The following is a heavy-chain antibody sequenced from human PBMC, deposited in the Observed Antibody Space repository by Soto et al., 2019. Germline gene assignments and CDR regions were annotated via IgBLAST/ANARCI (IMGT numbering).Heavy chain of an antibody. CDR1: GYSFTSYW. CDR3: ARLGGHCSSSSCFGFYVMDV. Sequence: GESLKISCKGSGYSFTSYWIGWVRQMPGKGLECMGIIYPGDPDTRYSPSFQGQVTISADKSISTAYLQWSSLKAADTAVYYCARLGGHCSSSSCFGFYVMDVWGQGTTVTVSS. V-gene: IGHV5-51*01. CDR2: IYPGDPDT. D-gene: IGHD2-2*01. J-gene: IGHJ6*02.